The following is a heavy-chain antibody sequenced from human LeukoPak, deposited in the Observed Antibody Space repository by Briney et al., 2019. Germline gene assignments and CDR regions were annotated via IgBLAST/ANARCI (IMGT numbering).Heavy chain of an antibody. V-gene: IGHV1-8*03. J-gene: IGHJ5*02. CDR2: MNPNSGNT. Sequence: ASVKVSCKASGYTFTSYDINWVRQATGQGLEWMGWMNPNSGNTGYAQKFQGRVTIARNTSISTAYMELSSLRSEDTAVYYCARVKSIAARPDWFDPWGQGTLVTVSS. D-gene: IGHD6-6*01. CDR1: GYTFTSYD. CDR3: ARVKSIAARPDWFDP.